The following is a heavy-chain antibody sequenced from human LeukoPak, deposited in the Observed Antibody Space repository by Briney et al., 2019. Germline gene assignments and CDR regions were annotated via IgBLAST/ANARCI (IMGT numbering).Heavy chain of an antibody. D-gene: IGHD3-9*01. CDR1: GYTFPSYD. Sequence: GASLKVSCMASGYTFPSYDINWVPPATGQGLEWMGWINPNRGDTGNAQTFQGRGTMTRRTSINTAYMELSSLRSEDTAVYYCARGDILTGNHNDYWGQGTLVTVSS. V-gene: IGHV1-8*01. J-gene: IGHJ4*02. CDR2: INPNRGDT. CDR3: ARGDILTGNHNDY.